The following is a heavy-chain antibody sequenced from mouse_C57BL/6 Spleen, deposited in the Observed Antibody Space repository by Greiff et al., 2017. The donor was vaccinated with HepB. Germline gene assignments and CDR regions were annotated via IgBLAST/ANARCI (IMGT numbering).Heavy chain of an antibody. D-gene: IGHD1-1*01. V-gene: IGHV1-55*01. Sequence: VLLQESGAELVKPGASVKMSCKASGYTFTSYWITWVKQRPGQGLEWIGDIYPGSGSTNYNEKFKSKATLTVDTSSSTAYMQLSSLTSEDSAVYYCARTGSSYDSYWYFDVWGTGTTVTVSS. CDR3: ARTGSSYDSYWYFDV. J-gene: IGHJ1*03. CDR1: GYTFTSYW. CDR2: IYPGSGST.